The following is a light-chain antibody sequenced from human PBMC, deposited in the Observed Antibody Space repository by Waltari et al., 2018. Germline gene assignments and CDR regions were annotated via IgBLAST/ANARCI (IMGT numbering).Light chain of an antibody. CDR1: QAISTF. J-gene: IGKJ4*01. CDR3: QQYSTFPPT. CDR2: AAS. V-gene: IGKV1-16*02. Sequence: DIQMTQSPSSLSPSVGDRVILTCRARQAISTFLAWFQLKPRKAPKSLIYAASTLQTGVSSNFSGSGSGTDFTLTISSLQPGDCATYYCQQYSTFPPTFGGGTRVEI.